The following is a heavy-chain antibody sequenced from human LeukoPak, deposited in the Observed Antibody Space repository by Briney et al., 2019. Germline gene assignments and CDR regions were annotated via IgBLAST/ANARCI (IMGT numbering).Heavy chain of an antibody. Sequence: PEGSLRLSCAASGYTFSTYGMSWVRQAPGKGLEWVSGISESGGSLYYAASVQGRFTISRDNAKNSLYLQMNSLRAEDTALYYCARGASRADYWGQGTLVTVSS. CDR3: ARGASRADY. CDR2: ISESGGSL. CDR1: GYTFSTYG. J-gene: IGHJ4*02. V-gene: IGHV3-23*01.